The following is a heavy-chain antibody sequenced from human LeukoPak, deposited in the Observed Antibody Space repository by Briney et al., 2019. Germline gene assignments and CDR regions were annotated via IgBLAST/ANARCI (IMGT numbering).Heavy chain of an antibody. Sequence: SETLSLTCTVSGGSISSYYWSWIRQPPVKGLEWIGYIYYSGSTNYNPSLKSRVTISVDTSKNQFSLKLSSVTAADTAVYYCARLGYSSSGCYYGMDVWGQGTTVTVSS. D-gene: IGHD6-13*01. J-gene: IGHJ6*02. CDR1: GGSISSYY. CDR2: IYYSGST. CDR3: ARLGYSSSGCYYGMDV. V-gene: IGHV4-59*01.